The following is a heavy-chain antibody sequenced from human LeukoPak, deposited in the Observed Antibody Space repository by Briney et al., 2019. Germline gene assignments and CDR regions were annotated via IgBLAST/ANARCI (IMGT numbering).Heavy chain of an antibody. J-gene: IGHJ4*02. CDR1: GYTFTGYY. CDR2: INPNSGGT. V-gene: IGHV1-2*02. D-gene: IGHD3-3*01. CDR3: ARGDYDFWSGYYPLFDY. Sequence: ASVKVSCKASGYTFTGYYMHWVRQAPGQGLEWMGWINPNSGGTNYAQKFQGRVTMTRDTSISTAYMELSRLRSDDTAVYYCARGDYDFWSGYYPLFDYWGQGTLVTVSS.